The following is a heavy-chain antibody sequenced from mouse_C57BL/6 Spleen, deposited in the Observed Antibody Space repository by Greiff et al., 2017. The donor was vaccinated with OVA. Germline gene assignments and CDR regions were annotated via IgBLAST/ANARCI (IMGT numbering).Heavy chain of an antibody. CDR1: GYTFTSYG. J-gene: IGHJ4*01. CDR2: IYPRSGNT. V-gene: IGHV1-81*01. CDR3: ARFYYDYDGDAMDY. Sequence: VQLQQSGAELARPGASVKLSCKASGYTFTSYGISWVKQRTGQGLEWIGEIYPRSGNTYYNEKFKGKATLTADKSSSTAYMELRSLTSEDSAVYFCARFYYDYDGDAMDYWGQGTSVTVSS. D-gene: IGHD2-4*01.